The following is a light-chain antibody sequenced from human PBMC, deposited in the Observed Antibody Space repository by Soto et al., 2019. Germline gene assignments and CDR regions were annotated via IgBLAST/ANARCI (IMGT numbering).Light chain of an antibody. CDR2: DAS. Sequence: EIVLTQSPATLSLSPGERATLSCRASQSVSSYLAWYQQKPGQAPRLLIYDASNRATGIPARFSGSGSGTDFTLTISSLEPEDFAVYYCQVGTFGQGTKLEIK. V-gene: IGKV3-11*01. CDR1: QSVSSY. CDR3: QVGT. J-gene: IGKJ2*01.